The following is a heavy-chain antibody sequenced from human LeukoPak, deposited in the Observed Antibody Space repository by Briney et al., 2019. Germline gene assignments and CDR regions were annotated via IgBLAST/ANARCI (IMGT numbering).Heavy chain of an antibody. J-gene: IGHJ4*02. CDR1: GGSISGGSYY. V-gene: IGHV4-61*02. CDR2: IYTSGST. Sequence: PSETLSLTCTVSGGSISGGSYYWSWIRQPAGKGLEWIGRIYTSGSTNYNPSLKSRVTISVDTSKNQFSLKLSSVTAADTAVYYCARGNIYTVTTYYFDYWGQGTLVTVSS. D-gene: IGHD4-11*01. CDR3: ARGNIYTVTTYYFDY.